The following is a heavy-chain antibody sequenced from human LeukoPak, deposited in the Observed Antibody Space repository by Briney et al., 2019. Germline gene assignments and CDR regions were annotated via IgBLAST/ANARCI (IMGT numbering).Heavy chain of an antibody. J-gene: IGHJ4*02. Sequence: SDTLSLTCTVSGDSINSLDLWSWVRQPPGKGLEWIGEMYLSGTTHSNPSVKSRVTISIDKSKNQFFLNLSSVTAADTAVYYCAGLVGRYSSGLYYYYFDYWGQGTLVTVSS. V-gene: IGHV4-4*02. CDR3: AGLVGRYSSGLYYYYFDY. CDR1: GDSINSLDL. D-gene: IGHD3-22*01. CDR2: MYLSGTT.